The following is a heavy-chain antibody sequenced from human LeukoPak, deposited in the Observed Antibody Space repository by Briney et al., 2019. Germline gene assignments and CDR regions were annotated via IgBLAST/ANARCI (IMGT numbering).Heavy chain of an antibody. CDR1: GYTFTSYY. CDR2: INPSGGST. J-gene: IGHJ5*02. D-gene: IGHD6-6*01. V-gene: IGHV1-46*01. Sequence: ASVKVSCKASGYTFTSYYMHWVRQAPAQGLEWMGIINPSGGSTSYAQKFQGRVTMTRDTSTSTVYMELSSLRSEDTAVYYCARSIAPDNWFDPWGQGTLVTVSS. CDR3: ARSIAPDNWFDP.